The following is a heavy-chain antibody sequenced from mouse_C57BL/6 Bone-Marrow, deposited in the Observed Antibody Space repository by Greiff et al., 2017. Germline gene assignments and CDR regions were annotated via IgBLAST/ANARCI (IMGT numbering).Heavy chain of an antibody. CDR2: IYPRDGST. CDR3: ARLEFDGSSGDWYFDV. CDR1: GYTFTSYD. V-gene: IGHV1-85*01. D-gene: IGHD1-1*01. Sequence: QVQLKESGPELVKPGASVKLSCKASGYTFTSYDINWGKQRPGQGLEWIGWIYPRDGSTKYNEKFKGKATLPVDTSSSTAYMELHSLTSEDSAVYFCARLEFDGSSGDWYFDVWGTGTTVTVSS. J-gene: IGHJ1*03.